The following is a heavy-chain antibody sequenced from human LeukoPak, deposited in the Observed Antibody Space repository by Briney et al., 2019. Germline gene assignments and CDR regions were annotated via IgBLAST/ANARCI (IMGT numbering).Heavy chain of an antibody. J-gene: IGHJ6*02. CDR2: ISSSSSYI. CDR3: ARDQDYPTYYYCGIDV. D-gene: IGHD3-16*01. Sequence: GGSLRLSCAASGFTFSSYSMNWVRQAPGKGLEWVSSISSSSSYIYYADSVKGRFTISRDNAKNSLYLQMNSLRAEDTAVYYCARDQDYPTYYYCGIDVWGQGTTVTVSS. V-gene: IGHV3-21*01. CDR1: GFTFSSYS.